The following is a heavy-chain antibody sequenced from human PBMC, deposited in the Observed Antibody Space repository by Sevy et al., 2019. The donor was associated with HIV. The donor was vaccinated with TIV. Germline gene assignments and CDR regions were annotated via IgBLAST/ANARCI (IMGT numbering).Heavy chain of an antibody. D-gene: IGHD3-3*01. CDR3: ASERITIFGVVIHNWFDP. CDR1: GFTFSSYW. Sequence: GGPLRLSCAASGFTFSSYWMSWVRQAPGKGLEWVANIKQDGSEKYYVDSVKGRFTISRDNAKNSLYLQMNSLRAEDTAVYYCASERITIFGVVIHNWFDPWGQGTLVTVSS. CDR2: IKQDGSEK. J-gene: IGHJ5*02. V-gene: IGHV3-7*01.